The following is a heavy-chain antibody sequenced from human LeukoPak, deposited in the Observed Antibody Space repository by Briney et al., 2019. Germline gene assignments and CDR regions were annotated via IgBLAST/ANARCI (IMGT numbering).Heavy chain of an antibody. CDR3: VTGGGWLPDY. J-gene: IGHJ4*02. CDR2: IYNSVTT. V-gene: IGHV4-59*01. D-gene: IGHD3-22*01. CDR1: GGSISSCY. Sequence: SETLCLTCIVSGGSISSCYCNWFREPPGKGLEWIGYIYNSVTTNYNPSLKSRVTISVDMSKNQFSLRLSSVTATDTAVYYCVTGGGWLPDYWGQGTLGTVSS.